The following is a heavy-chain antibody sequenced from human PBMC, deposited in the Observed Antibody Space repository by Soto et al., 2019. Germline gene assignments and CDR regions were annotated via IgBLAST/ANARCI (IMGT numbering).Heavy chain of an antibody. J-gene: IGHJ6*02. D-gene: IGHD3-9*01. CDR1: GYTFTSYG. V-gene: IGHV1-18*01. CDR3: ARVAWGRYFDWRHYYYGMDV. Sequence: ASVKVSCKASGYTFTSYGISWVRQAPGQGLEWMGWISAYNGNTNYAQKLQGRVTMTTDTSTSTAYMELRSLRSDDTAVYYCARVAWGRYFDWRHYYYGMDVWGQGTTVTVSS. CDR2: ISAYNGNT.